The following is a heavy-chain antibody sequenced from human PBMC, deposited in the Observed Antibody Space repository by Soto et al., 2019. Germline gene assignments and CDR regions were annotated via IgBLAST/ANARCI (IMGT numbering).Heavy chain of an antibody. CDR1: GYTFTSYG. J-gene: IGHJ6*03. CDR3: ARPTRIIYTGGRRNYYYYYMDV. Sequence: ASVKVSCKASGYTFTSYGISWVRQAPGQGLEWMGWISAYNGNTNYAQKLQGRVTMTTDTSTSTAYMELRSLRSDDTAVYYCARPTRIIYTGGRRNYYYYYMDVWGQGTTVTVSS. V-gene: IGHV1-18*01. CDR2: ISAYNGNT. D-gene: IGHD3-16*01.